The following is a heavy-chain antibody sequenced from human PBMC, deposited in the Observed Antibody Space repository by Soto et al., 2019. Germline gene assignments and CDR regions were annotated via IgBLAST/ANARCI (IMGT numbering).Heavy chain of an antibody. J-gene: IGHJ3*02. V-gene: IGHV4-39*01. Sequence: QLQLQESGPGLVQPSETLSLTCTVSGGSISSSNYYWGWIRQPPGKGLEWIGSIYYSGSTSYNSSLKSRVTISVDTSKNQFSLRLSSVTAADTAVYYCASPTLGAFDIWGQGTLVTVSS. CDR2: IYYSGST. CDR1: GGSISSSNYY. CDR3: ASPTLGAFDI. D-gene: IGHD3-16*01.